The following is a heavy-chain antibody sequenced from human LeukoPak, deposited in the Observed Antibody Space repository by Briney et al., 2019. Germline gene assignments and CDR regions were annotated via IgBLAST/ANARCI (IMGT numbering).Heavy chain of an antibody. Sequence: PGGSLRLSCAASGFTFSSYAMSWVRQAPGKGLEWVSAISGSGGSTYYADSVKGRFTISRGNSKNTLYLQMNSLRAEDTAVYYCAKHPNYYDSSGYYYWGQGTLVTVSS. CDR1: GFTFSSYA. D-gene: IGHD3-22*01. J-gene: IGHJ4*02. V-gene: IGHV3-23*01. CDR3: AKHPNYYDSSGYYY. CDR2: ISGSGGST.